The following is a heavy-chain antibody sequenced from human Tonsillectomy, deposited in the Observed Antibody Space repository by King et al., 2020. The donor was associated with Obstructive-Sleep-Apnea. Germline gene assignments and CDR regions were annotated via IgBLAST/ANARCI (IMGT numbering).Heavy chain of an antibody. D-gene: IGHD4-17*01. V-gene: IGHV3-7*01. J-gene: IGHJ4*02. CDR1: GFTFSSYW. CDR3: AREDRDYGDYGFDY. Sequence: QRVQSGGGVVQPGESLRLSCAASGFTFSSYWMALVRQAPGKGLEWVANIKQDGSEEYYLESVKGRFTIDRDNAKMSLNLQMNSLRAEDTGVYYCAREDRDYGDYGFDYWGQGTLVTVSS. CDR2: IKQDGSEE.